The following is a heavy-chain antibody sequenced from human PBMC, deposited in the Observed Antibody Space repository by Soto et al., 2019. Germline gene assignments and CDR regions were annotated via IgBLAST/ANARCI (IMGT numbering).Heavy chain of an antibody. CDR2: ISGSGYTR. V-gene: IGHV3-23*01. Sequence: PGGSLRLSCAASGFSFGGYAMNWVRQAPGKGLKWVSAISGSGYTRYYSDSVRGQFTISRDNSKNTLYLEMISLRVEDTALYFCAKASKGYTGYDLDYWGQGTPVTVSS. D-gene: IGHD5-12*01. J-gene: IGHJ4*02. CDR3: AKASKGYTGYDLDY. CDR1: GFSFGGYA.